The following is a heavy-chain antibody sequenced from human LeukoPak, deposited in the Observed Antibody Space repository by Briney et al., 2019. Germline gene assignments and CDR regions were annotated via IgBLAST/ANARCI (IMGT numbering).Heavy chain of an antibody. V-gene: IGHV3-74*01. J-gene: IGHJ4*02. D-gene: IGHD3-3*01. CDR3: ARDEILTYYDFWSGPKNFDY. CDR1: GFTFSSYW. CDR2: ISGSGGRT. Sequence: GGSLRLSCAASGFTFSSYWMHWVRQAPGKGLVWVSVISGSGGRTSYADSVKGRFTVSRDNAKNSLYLQMNSLRAEDTAVYYCARDEILTYYDFWSGPKNFDYWGQGTLVTVSS.